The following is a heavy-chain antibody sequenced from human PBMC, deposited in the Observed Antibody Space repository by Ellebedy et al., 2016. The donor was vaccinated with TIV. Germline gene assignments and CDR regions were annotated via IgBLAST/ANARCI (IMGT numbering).Heavy chain of an antibody. V-gene: IGHV3-74*01. CDR3: VRDGSYDYGDY. CDR1: GFTFSGYA. J-gene: IGHJ4*02. CDR2: IYNDGSST. D-gene: IGHD3-16*01. Sequence: GESLKISCVASGFTFSGYAMSWVRQAPGKGLEWVSRIYNDGSSTSYADSVEGRFTISRDNPKNTVYLQMNSLRVEDTAVYYCVRDGSYDYGDYWGQGTVVTVSS.